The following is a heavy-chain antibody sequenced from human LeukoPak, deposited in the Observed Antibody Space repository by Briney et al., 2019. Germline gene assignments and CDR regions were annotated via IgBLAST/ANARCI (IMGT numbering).Heavy chain of an antibody. CDR1: GFTFSSYA. CDR2: ISYDGSNK. D-gene: IGHD1-20*01. Sequence: SGGSLRLSCAASGFTFSSYAMSWVRQAPGKGLEWVAVISYDGSNKYYADSVKGRFTISRDDSKNTLYLQMNSLRAEDTAVYYCAKDYNWNDSQLDYWGQGTLVTVSS. J-gene: IGHJ4*02. V-gene: IGHV3-30*18. CDR3: AKDYNWNDSQLDY.